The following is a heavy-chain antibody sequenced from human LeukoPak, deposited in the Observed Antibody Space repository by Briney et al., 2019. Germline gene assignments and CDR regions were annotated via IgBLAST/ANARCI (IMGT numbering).Heavy chain of an antibody. J-gene: IGHJ4*02. D-gene: IGHD2-2*01. V-gene: IGHV3-30*03. Sequence: GGSLRLSCAASGFTFSSYGMHWVRQAPGKGLEWVAVISYDGSNKYYADSVKGRFTISRDNSKNTLYLQMNSLRAEDTAVYYCARGGLFVVVPAAMAGFDYWGQGTLVTVSS. CDR3: ARGGLFVVVPAAMAGFDY. CDR1: GFTFSSYG. CDR2: ISYDGSNK.